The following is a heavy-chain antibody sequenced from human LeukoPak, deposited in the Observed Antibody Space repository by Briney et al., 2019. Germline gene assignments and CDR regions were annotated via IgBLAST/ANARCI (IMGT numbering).Heavy chain of an antibody. CDR1: GGSISSSSYY. J-gene: IGHJ4*02. V-gene: IGHV4-39*01. CDR3: ARQDRYYYDSSGYSLDY. CDR2: ISYSGST. D-gene: IGHD3-22*01. Sequence: SETLSLTCTVSGGSISSSSYYWGWIRQPPGKGLEWIGSISYSGSTYYNPSLKSRVTISVDTSKNQFSLKLSSVTAADTAVYYCARQDRYYYDSSGYSLDYWGQGTLVTVSS.